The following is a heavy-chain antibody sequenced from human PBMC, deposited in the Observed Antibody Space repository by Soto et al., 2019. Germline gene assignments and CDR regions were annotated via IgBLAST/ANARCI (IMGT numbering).Heavy chain of an antibody. Sequence: SETLSLTCAVSGGSVSGSYYYWAWLRQSPGKGPEWIGSVFHTGFTSYNPSLESRVSVSVDTSKSQFSLKLSAVTASDTAVYYCATSQKGYNWNYFDHWGQGTLVTVSS. J-gene: IGHJ4*02. V-gene: IGHV4-39*01. CDR2: VFHTGFT. CDR3: ATSQKGYNWNYFDH. CDR1: GGSVSGSYYY. D-gene: IGHD1-1*01.